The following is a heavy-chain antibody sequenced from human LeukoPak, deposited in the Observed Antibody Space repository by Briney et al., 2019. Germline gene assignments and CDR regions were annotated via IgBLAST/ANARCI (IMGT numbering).Heavy chain of an antibody. V-gene: IGHV1-2*06. CDR2: INPNTGGT. CDR1: GYTFTDYY. Sequence: ASVKVSCKTSGYTFTDYYMHWVRQAPGQGLEWMGRINPNTGGTSSAQKFQGRVTMSRDTAITTVYMEVSWLTSDDTAIYYCARADRLHGGPYLIGPWGQGTLVTVSS. D-gene: IGHD2-21*01. J-gene: IGHJ5*02. CDR3: ARADRLHGGPYLIGP.